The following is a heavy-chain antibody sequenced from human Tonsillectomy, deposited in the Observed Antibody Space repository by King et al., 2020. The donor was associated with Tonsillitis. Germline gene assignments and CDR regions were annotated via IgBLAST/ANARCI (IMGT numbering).Heavy chain of an antibody. Sequence: QLVQSGAEVKKPGASVKVSCKTSGYTFNNYAINWVRQAPGQGLEWVGWVNAYNGNTNYEQKFQGRVTMTTDTSTSTAYMEVGSLRFDDTAVYFCARVGYNSYFDFWGQGTLVTVSS. CDR3: ARVGYNSYFDF. V-gene: IGHV1-18*01. J-gene: IGHJ4*02. D-gene: IGHD1-1*01. CDR2: VNAYNGNT. CDR1: GYTFNNYA.